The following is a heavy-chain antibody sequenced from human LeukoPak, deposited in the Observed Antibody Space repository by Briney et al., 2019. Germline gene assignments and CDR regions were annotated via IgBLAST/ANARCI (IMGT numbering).Heavy chain of an antibody. D-gene: IGHD5-24*01. CDR3: AKGRGWLQPFDY. Sequence: GGSLRLSCAASGFTFSIYAMSWVRQAPGKGLEWVSVIGGGSSTNYADSVKGRFTISRDNSKDTLYLQMNSLRVEDTAIYFCAKGRGWLQPFDYWGQGSLVSVSS. V-gene: IGHV3-23*01. CDR2: IGGGSST. J-gene: IGHJ4*02. CDR1: GFTFSIYA.